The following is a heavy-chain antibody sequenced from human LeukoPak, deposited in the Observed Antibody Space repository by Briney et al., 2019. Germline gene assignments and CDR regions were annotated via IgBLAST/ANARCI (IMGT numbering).Heavy chain of an antibody. Sequence: GGFLRLSCAASGFTFSSYSMNWVRQAPGKGLEWVSSISSSSSYIYYADSVKGRFTISRDNAKNSLYLQMNSLRAEDTAVYYCAREFYGVRGGFDYWGQGTLVTVSS. CDR2: ISSSSSYI. CDR3: AREFYGVRGGFDY. V-gene: IGHV3-21*01. CDR1: GFTFSSYS. D-gene: IGHD3-10*01. J-gene: IGHJ4*02.